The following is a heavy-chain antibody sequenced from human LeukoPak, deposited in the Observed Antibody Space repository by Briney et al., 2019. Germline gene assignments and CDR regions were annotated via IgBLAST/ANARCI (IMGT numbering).Heavy chain of an antibody. CDR1: GFTFSSYS. J-gene: IGHJ6*02. D-gene: IGHD3-9*01. Sequence: GGSLRLSCAASGFTFSSYSMNWVRQAPGKGLXWVSTITNXGGXXYXXDSXKGRXTTSRDNSKNTLYLQMNSLRAEDTAKYYCTKDYCGKFCSAVWGQGTTVTVSS. CDR2: ITNXGGXX. CDR3: TKDYCGKFCSAV. V-gene: IGHV3-23*01.